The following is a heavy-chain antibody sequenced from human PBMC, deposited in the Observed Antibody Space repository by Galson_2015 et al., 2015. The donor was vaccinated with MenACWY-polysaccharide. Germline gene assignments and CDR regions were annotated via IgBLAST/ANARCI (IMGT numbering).Heavy chain of an antibody. V-gene: IGHV4-31*11. CDR1: DYSIRSGYF. D-gene: IGHD2-8*01. Sequence: TLSLTCAVSDYSIRSGYFWSWIRQHPGEGLEWIASISYDGGTYYNPSLKSRVTISVDTPKNQFSLKLSSVTAADTAVYYCARGVNYKTLMGYWGQGTLVTVSS. J-gene: IGHJ4*02. CDR3: ARGVNYKTLMGY. CDR2: ISYDGGT.